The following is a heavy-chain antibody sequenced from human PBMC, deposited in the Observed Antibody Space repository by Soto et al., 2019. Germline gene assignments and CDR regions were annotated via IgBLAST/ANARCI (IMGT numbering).Heavy chain of an antibody. CDR3: AREDESSGYAGTFQH. CDR2: ISHDGNK. CDR1: GFTFSGYV. Sequence: QVKLVESGGDVVQPGRSLRLSCAVSGFTFSGYVFHWVRQIPGKGLEWVGLISHDGNKHYADSVKDRFTISRDNSKNEVYLEMSSLRVEDTALYYCAREDESSGYAGTFQHWGQGTLVTVSP. J-gene: IGHJ1*01. V-gene: IGHV3-30-3*01. D-gene: IGHD3-22*01.